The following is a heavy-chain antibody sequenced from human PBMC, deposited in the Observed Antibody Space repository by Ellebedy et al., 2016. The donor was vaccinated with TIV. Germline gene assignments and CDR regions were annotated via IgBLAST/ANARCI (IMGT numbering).Heavy chain of an antibody. CDR3: ARSLLGSSGHYYVGY. D-gene: IGHD3-22*01. CDR2: IRRKASGGTT. J-gene: IGHJ4*02. V-gene: IGHV3-72*01. CDR1: GFTFSDHY. Sequence: GESLKISCAASGFTFSDHYMDWVRQAPGKGLEWVGFIRRKASGGTTEYAASVKGRLYISRDDSEDSLYLQMNSLKTEDTDVYYGARSLLGSSGHYYVGYWGQGTLVTVSS.